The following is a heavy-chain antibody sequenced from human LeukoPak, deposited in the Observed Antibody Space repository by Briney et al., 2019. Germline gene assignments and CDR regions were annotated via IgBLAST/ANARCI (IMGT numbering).Heavy chain of an antibody. Sequence: NPSETLSLTCTVSGCSISSYYWTWIRQPPGKGLERIGYIYCSGNTNYNPSLKSRVTISVDTSKNQFSLKLSSVTAADTAVYYCARVGYSSSWGGYYYYYMDVWGKGTTVTVSS. D-gene: IGHD6-13*01. CDR1: GCSISSYY. V-gene: IGHV4-59*08. CDR2: IYCSGNT. J-gene: IGHJ6*03. CDR3: ARVGYSSSWGGYYYYYMDV.